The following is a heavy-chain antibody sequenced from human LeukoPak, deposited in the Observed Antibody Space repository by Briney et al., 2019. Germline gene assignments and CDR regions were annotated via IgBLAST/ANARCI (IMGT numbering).Heavy chain of an antibody. CDR2: FDREDGGT. Sequence: ASVKVSCKVSGYSGIELDMHWVRQAPGKGLEWMGGFDREDGGTIYARKFQGRVTMTEDTSADTAYMELSSLTSEDTAVYYCAPHTISGVVTYAFHMWGRGTLATVSS. D-gene: IGHD3-3*01. CDR3: APHTISGVVTYAFHM. V-gene: IGHV1-24*01. J-gene: IGHJ3*02. CDR1: GYSGIELD.